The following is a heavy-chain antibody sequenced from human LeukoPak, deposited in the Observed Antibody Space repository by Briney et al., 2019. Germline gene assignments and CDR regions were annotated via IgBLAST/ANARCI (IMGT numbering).Heavy chain of an antibody. V-gene: IGHV1-69*04. CDR3: ARDLAGYCSGGSCYSSYYFDY. CDR1: GGTFSSCA. J-gene: IGHJ4*02. CDR2: IIPILGIA. D-gene: IGHD2-15*01. Sequence: GASVKVSCKASGGTFSSCAISWVRQAPGQGLEWMGRIIPILGIANYAQKFQGRVTITADKSTSTAYMELSSLRSEDTAVYYCARDLAGYCSGGSCYSSYYFDYWGQGTLVTVSS.